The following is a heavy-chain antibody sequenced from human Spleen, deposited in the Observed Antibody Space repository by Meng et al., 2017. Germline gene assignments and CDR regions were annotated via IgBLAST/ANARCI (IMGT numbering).Heavy chain of an antibody. Sequence: QGQRQQWGGGLLKPPETLSLTCAVYGGSFSDYYWSWIRQPPGKGLEWIGEINHSGSTNYNPSLESRATISVDTSQNNLSLKLSSVTAADSAVYYCARGPTTMAHDFDYWGQGTLVTVSS. V-gene: IGHV4-34*01. CDR3: ARGPTTMAHDFDY. CDR2: INHSGST. J-gene: IGHJ4*02. D-gene: IGHD4-11*01. CDR1: GGSFSDYY.